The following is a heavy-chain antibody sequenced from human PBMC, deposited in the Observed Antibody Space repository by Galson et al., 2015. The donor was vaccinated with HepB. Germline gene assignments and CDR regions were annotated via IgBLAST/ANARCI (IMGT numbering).Heavy chain of an antibody. V-gene: IGHV3-7*03. Sequence: SLRLSCAASGFTFSNYWMTWVRQAPEKGLEWVANIKEDGSEKYYVDSVKGRFTISRDNAKNSLLLQMKSLRVDDTAVYYCARSTIMDVWGQGTTVTVFS. CDR1: GFTFSNYW. D-gene: IGHD3-3*01. J-gene: IGHJ6*02. CDR2: IKEDGSEK. CDR3: ARSTIMDV.